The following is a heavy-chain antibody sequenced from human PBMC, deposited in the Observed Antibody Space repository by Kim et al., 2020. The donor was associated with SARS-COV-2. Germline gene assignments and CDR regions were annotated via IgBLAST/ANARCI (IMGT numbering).Heavy chain of an antibody. CDR3: ASPSSTSCPGYYMEV. D-gene: IGHD2-2*01. CDR2: LNTDGRST. CDR1: GVTFRTSW. Sequence: GGSLRLSWAVSGVTFRTSWMCWVRQAYGKGLVGVARLNTDGRSTNYADSVKGRFTISRDNAKNTLYLQMNSLRAEDTAVYYCASPSSTSCPGYYMEVWGKWTTVTVSS. V-gene: IGHV3-74*01. J-gene: IGHJ6*03.